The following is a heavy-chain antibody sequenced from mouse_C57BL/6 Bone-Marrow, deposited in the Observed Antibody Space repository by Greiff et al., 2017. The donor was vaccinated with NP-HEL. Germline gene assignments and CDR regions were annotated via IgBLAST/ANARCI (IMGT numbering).Heavy chain of an antibody. CDR1: GYTFTDYY. Sequence: EVQLVESGPVLVKPGASVKMSCKASGYTFTDYYMNWVKQSHGKSLEWIGVINPYNGGTSYNQKFKGKATLTVDKSSSTAYMQLNSLTSEDSAVYYCARRDYYGNYVDFDVWGKGTTVTVSS. CDR3: ARRDYYGNYVDFDV. D-gene: IGHD2-1*01. V-gene: IGHV1-19*01. CDR2: INPYNGGT. J-gene: IGHJ1*03.